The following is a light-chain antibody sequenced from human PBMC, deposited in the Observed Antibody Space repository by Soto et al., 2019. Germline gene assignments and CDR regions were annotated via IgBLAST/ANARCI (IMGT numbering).Light chain of an antibody. V-gene: IGKV1-39*01. J-gene: IGKJ2*01. Sequence: DIQMTQSPSSLSASVGDRVTVTCRASQSIRNYLNWYQQIPGKAPNLLIYAASNLQDGVPSRFSGRGSGTDFILTISSLQHDYFATYYCQQSYRTPSTFGQGTKLEIK. CDR3: QQSYRTPST. CDR2: AAS. CDR1: QSIRNY.